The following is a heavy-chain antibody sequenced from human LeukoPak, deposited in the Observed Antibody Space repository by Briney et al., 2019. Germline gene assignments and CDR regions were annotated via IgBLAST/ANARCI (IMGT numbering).Heavy chain of an antibody. Sequence: ASVKVSCKXSHYTFTTYGISRVRQAPGQGLERMGRITTYNGNTNYSQKFQGRVTMTTDTSTSTAYMELMSLRSDDTAVYYCARDSVYYWNEDYYYMDVWGKGTTVTVSS. CDR1: HYTFTTYG. CDR3: ARDSVYYWNEDYYYMDV. CDR2: ITTYNGNT. D-gene: IGHD1-20*01. V-gene: IGHV1-18*01. J-gene: IGHJ6*03.